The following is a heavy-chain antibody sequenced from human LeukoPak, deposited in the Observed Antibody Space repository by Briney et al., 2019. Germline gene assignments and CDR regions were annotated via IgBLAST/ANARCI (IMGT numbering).Heavy chain of an antibody. CDR1: GGSFSGYY. J-gene: IGHJ4*02. Sequence: SETLSLTRAVYGGSFSGYYWSWIRQPPGKGLEWIGEINHSGSTNYNPSLKSRVTISVDTSKNQFSLKLTSVTAADTAVYYCARRTYGYFDYWGQGTLVTVSS. CDR2: INHSGST. D-gene: IGHD2-2*03. CDR3: ARRTYGYFDY. V-gene: IGHV4-34*01.